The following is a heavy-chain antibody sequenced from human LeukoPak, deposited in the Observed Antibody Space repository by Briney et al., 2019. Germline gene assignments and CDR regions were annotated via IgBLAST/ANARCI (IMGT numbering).Heavy chain of an antibody. Sequence: SETLSLTCIVSGDSISSYYWSWIRQPPGKGLEWIGYIYSNGNTDYNPSLKSRVTISVDRSKNQFSLRLSSVTSADTAVYYCARAVAALREGIDYWGQGTLVIVSS. CDR1: GDSISSYY. J-gene: IGHJ4*02. V-gene: IGHV4-59*01. CDR3: ARAVAALREGIDY. D-gene: IGHD6-13*01. CDR2: IYSNGNT.